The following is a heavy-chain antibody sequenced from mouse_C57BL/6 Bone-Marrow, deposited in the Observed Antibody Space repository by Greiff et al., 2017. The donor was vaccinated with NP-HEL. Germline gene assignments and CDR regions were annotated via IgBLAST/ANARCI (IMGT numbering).Heavy chain of an antibody. J-gene: IGHJ2*01. CDR1: GYTFTSYG. Sequence: QVQLQQSGAELARPGASVKLSCKASGYTFTSYGISWVKQRTGQGLEWIGEIYPRSGNTYYNEKFKGKATLTADKSSSTAYMELRSLTSEDSAVYFCASHYYGSSKGYFDYWGQGTTLTVSS. D-gene: IGHD1-1*01. CDR3: ASHYYGSSKGYFDY. CDR2: IYPRSGNT. V-gene: IGHV1-81*01.